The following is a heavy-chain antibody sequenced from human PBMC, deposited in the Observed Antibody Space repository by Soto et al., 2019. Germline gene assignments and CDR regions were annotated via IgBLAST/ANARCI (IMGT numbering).Heavy chain of an antibody. CDR2: MNPNSGNT. J-gene: IGHJ4*02. V-gene: IGHV1-8*01. D-gene: IGHD3-10*01. Sequence: ASVKVSCKASGYTFTSYDINWVQQATGQGLEWMGWMNPNSGNTGYAQKFQGRVTITADTSTSTAYMELSSLRSEDTAVYYCARSVGELLHWGFDSWGKGTLVTVS. CDR1: GYTFTSYD. CDR3: ARSVGELLHWGFDS.